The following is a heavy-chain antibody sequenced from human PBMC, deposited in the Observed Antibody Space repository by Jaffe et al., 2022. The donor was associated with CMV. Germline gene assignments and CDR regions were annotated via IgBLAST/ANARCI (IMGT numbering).Heavy chain of an antibody. CDR3: ARDREEWYYDFWSGYQVLTDEDGMDV. J-gene: IGHJ6*02. D-gene: IGHD3-3*01. CDR2: ISSSSSYI. CDR1: GFTFSSYS. Sequence: EVQLVESGGGLVKPGGSLRLSCAASGFTFSSYSMNWVRQAPGKGLEWVSSISSSSSYIYYADSVKGRFTISRDNAKNSLYLQMNSLRAEDTAVYYCARDREEWYYDFWSGYQVLTDEDGMDVWGQGTTVTVSS. V-gene: IGHV3-21*01.